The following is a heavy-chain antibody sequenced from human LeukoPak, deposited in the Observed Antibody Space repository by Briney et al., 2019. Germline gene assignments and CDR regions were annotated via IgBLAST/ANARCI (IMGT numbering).Heavy chain of an antibody. CDR2: IYTSGST. J-gene: IGHJ5*02. D-gene: IGHD3-3*01. CDR3: ARDMNDFPFDP. V-gene: IGHV4-61*02. CDR1: GGSISSGSYY. Sequence: SETLSLTCTVSGGSISSGSYYWSWIRQPAGKGLEWIGRIYTSGSTNYNPSLKSRVTISVDTSKNQFSLKLSSVTAADTAVYYCARDMNDFPFDPWGQGTLVTVSS.